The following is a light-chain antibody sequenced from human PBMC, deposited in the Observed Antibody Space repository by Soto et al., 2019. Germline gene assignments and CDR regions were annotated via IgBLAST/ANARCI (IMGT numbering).Light chain of an antibody. CDR1: SSDVGGYNY. J-gene: IGLJ2*01. V-gene: IGLV2-11*01. Sequence: QSALTQPRSVSGSPGQSVTISCTGTSSDVGGYNYVSWYQHHPGKAPKLMIYDVTKRPSGVPDRFSGSKSGNTASLTISGLQAEDEADYYCCSYAGSYRAVFGGGTKLTVL. CDR3: CSYAGSYRAV. CDR2: DVT.